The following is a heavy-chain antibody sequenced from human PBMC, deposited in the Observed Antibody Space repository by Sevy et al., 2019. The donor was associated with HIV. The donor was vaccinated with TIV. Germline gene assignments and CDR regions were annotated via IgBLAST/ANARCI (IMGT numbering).Heavy chain of an antibody. CDR2: IYYSGTT. CDR3: XXXXXXXXPHNWFDP. CDR1: GGSISSGDYY. J-gene: IGHJ5*02. V-gene: IGHV4-30-4*01. Sequence: SETLSLTCTVSGGSISSGDYYWTWIRQSPGKGLEWIGYIYYSGTTYYNPSLKSRVTISVDTSKNQFSLRLSSVTAAXXXXXXXXXXXXXXXPHNWFDPWGQGTLVTVSS.